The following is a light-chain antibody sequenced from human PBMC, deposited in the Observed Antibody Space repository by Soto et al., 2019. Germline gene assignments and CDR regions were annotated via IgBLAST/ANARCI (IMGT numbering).Light chain of an antibody. J-gene: IGLJ2*01. V-gene: IGLV2-14*01. CDR3: SSYTSSTTVI. CDR1: SSDVGGYNY. CDR2: DVS. Sequence: HSVLTQPASVSGSPGQSITISCTGTSSDVGGYNYVSWYQQHPGKAPKLMIYDVSNRPSGVSNRFSGSKSGNTASLIISGLQAEDEADYYCSSYTSSTTVIFGGGTKLTVL.